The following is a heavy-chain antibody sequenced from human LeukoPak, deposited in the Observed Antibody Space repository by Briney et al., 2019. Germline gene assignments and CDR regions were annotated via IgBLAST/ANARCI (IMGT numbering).Heavy chain of an antibody. J-gene: IGHJ6*02. CDR3: AAAPSWGLGMDV. V-gene: IGHV1-24*01. CDR1: GYTLTELS. CDR2: FDPEDGET. D-gene: IGHD3-16*01. Sequence: ASVKVSCKVSGYTLTELSMHWVRQAPGKGLEWMGGFDPEDGETIYAQKFQGRVTMTEDTSTDTAYMELSSLRSEDTAVYYCAAAPSWGLGMDVWGQGTTVTVSS.